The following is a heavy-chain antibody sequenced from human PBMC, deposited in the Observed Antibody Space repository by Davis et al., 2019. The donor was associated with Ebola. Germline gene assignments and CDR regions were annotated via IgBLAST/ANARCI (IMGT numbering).Heavy chain of an antibody. CDR3: ARGSVVGVNVYAFDI. V-gene: IGHV1-69*13. D-gene: IGHD3-16*02. CDR2: IIPIFGTT. CDR1: GGTFSSYA. J-gene: IGHJ3*02. Sequence: SVKVSCKASGGTFSSYAISWVRLAPGQGLEWMGGIIPIFGTTNYAQKFQGRVTITADESTSTAYMELSSLRSDDTAVYYCARGSVVGVNVYAFDIWGQGTLVTVSS.